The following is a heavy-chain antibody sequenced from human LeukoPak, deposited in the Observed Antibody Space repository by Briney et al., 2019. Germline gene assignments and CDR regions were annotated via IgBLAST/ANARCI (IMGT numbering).Heavy chain of an antibody. V-gene: IGHV3-30*18. J-gene: IGHJ4*02. CDR1: GFTFSSYG. D-gene: IGHD3-10*01. CDR3: AKDGGKWFGEAIDY. CDR2: ISYDGSKK. Sequence: GRSLRLSCAASGFTFSSYGTHWVRQAPGKGLEWVAVISYDGSKKYYADSVKGRFTISRDKSKNTLYLQMNSLRAEDMAVYYCAKDGGKWFGEAIDYWGQGTLVTVSS.